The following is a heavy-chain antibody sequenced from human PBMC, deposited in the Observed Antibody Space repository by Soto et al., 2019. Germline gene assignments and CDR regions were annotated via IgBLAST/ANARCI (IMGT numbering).Heavy chain of an antibody. CDR1: GFSLNTSGVG. D-gene: IGHD4-17*01. V-gene: IGHV2-5*02. J-gene: IGHJ4*02. Sequence: QITLKESGPTLVKPTQTLTLTCTFSGFSLNTSGVGVGWIRQPPGKALEWLALIYWDDDKRYSPSRKSRLTITKDTPNDRVVLTMTNMGTVDTGTYYWAHGPYGGYPIDYWGQGTLVTVSS. CDR3: AHGPYGGYPIDY. CDR2: IYWDDDK.